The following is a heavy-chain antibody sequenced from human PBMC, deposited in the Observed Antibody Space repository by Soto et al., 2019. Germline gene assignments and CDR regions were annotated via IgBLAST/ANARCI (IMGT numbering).Heavy chain of an antibody. V-gene: IGHV4-31*03. D-gene: IGHD5-12*01. CDR1: GGSISSGGYY. Sequence: QVQLQESGPGLVKPSQTLSLTCTVSGGSISSGGYYWSWIRQHPGKGLEWIGYIYYSGTNYYNPSLMKRVTMSVDTSKNESSLKLSSVRAADTAEYSCAREGYRVYDDYYYMDVRGKGTTVTVSS. CDR3: AREGYRVYDDYYYMDV. J-gene: IGHJ6*03. CDR2: IYYSGTN.